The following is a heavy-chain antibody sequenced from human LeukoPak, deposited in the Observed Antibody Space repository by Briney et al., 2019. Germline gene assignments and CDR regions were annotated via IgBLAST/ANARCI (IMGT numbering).Heavy chain of an antibody. V-gene: IGHV4-59*08. J-gene: IGHJ6*02. Sequence: PSETLSLTCTVSGGSISSYYWSWIRQPPGKGLEWIGYIYYSGSTNYNPSLKSRVTISVDTSKNQFSLKLSSVTAADTAVYYCARGVRDTPKPAYYYYYYGMDVWGQGTTVTVSS. CDR3: ARGVRDTPKPAYYYYYYGMDV. D-gene: IGHD2-2*01. CDR2: IYYSGST. CDR1: GGSISSYY.